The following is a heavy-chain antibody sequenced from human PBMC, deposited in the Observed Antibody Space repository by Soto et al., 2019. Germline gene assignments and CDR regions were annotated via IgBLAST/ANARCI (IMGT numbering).Heavy chain of an antibody. Sequence: PGGSLRLSCAASGFTFSSYGMHWVRQAPGKGLEWVAVMWYDGSNKYYADSVKGRFTISRDNSKNTLYLQMNSLRAEDTAVYYCARDYGDPGFDYWGQGTLVTVSS. CDR2: MWYDGSNK. J-gene: IGHJ4*02. V-gene: IGHV3-33*01. D-gene: IGHD4-17*01. CDR3: ARDYGDPGFDY. CDR1: GFTFSSYG.